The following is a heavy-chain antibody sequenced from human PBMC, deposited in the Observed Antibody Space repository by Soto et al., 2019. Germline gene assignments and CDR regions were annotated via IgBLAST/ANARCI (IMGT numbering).Heavy chain of an antibody. D-gene: IGHD1-1*01. CDR3: ARDLREPYYYYGMDV. J-gene: IGHJ6*02. CDR2: IYYSGST. V-gene: IGHV4-59*01. CDR1: GGSISTYY. Sequence: SETLSLTCTVSGGSISTYYGSWIRQPPGKGLEWIGYIYYSGSTNYNPSLKSRVTISVDTSKNQFSLKLSSVTAADTAVYYCARDLREPYYYYGMDVWGQGTTVTVSS.